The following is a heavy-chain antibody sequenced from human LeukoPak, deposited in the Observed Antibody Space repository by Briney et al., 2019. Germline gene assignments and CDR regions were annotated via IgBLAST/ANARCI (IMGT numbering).Heavy chain of an antibody. CDR2: ISYDGSNK. CDR3: ARDLRSSGWYPHWFDP. J-gene: IGHJ5*02. D-gene: IGHD6-19*01. V-gene: IGHV3-30*04. CDR1: GFTFRNYA. Sequence: PGGALRLSLSASGFTFRNYAMHWGRPAPGKGLGGGGVISYDGSNKYYADSVKGRFTISRDNSKNTLYLQMNSLRAEDTAVYYCARDLRSSGWYPHWFDPWGQGTLVTVSS.